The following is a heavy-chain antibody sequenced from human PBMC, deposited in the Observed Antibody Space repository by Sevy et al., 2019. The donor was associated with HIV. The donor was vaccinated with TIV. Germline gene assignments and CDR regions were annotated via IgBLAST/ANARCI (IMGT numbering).Heavy chain of an antibody. CDR2: IKQDGSEK. CDR1: GFTFSSYW. CDR3: ARDWGYCSSTSCYTDDDAFDI. D-gene: IGHD2-2*02. J-gene: IGHJ3*02. Sequence: GGSLRLSCAASGFTFSSYWMSWVRQAPGMGLEWVANIKQDGSEKYYVDSVKGRFTISRDNAKNSLYLQMNSLRAEDTAVYYCARDWGYCSSTSCYTDDDAFDIWGQRTMVTVSS. V-gene: IGHV3-7*01.